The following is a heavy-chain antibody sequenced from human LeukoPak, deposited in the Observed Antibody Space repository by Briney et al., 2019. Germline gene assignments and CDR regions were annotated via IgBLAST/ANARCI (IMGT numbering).Heavy chain of an antibody. CDR3: ASLGGVYGDHVRSYYYYGMDV. J-gene: IGHJ6*02. V-gene: IGHV4-34*01. CDR2: INHSGST. Sequence: PSETLSLTCAVYGGSFSGYYWSWIRQPPGKGLEWIGEINHSGSTNYNPSLKSRVTISVDTSKNQFSLKLSSVTAADTAVYYCASLGGVYGDHVRSYYYYGMDVWGQGTTVTVSS. D-gene: IGHD4-17*01. CDR1: GGSFSGYY.